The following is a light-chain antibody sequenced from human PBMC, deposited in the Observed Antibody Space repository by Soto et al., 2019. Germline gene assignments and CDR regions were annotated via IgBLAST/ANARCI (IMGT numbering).Light chain of an antibody. V-gene: IGKV1-9*01. J-gene: IGKJ2*01. CDR1: QGISSY. Sequence: DIQLTQSPSFLSASVGDRVTITCRASQGISSYLAWYHQKPGKAPKLLIYAASTLQSGAPSRFSGSGSGSEFNPPIKSLQPEDFATYYSQQRHRGYTFGQGTKLEI. CDR3: QQRHRGYT. CDR2: AAS.